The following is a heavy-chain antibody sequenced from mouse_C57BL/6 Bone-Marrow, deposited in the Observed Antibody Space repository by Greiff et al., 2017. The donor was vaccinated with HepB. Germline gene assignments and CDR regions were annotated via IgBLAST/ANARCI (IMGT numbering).Heavy chain of an antibody. D-gene: IGHD1-1*01. CDR3: AKWDYYGSPWYFDV. CDR2: INPNNGGT. CDR1: GYTFTDYY. V-gene: IGHV1-26*01. Sequence: EVQLQQSGPELVKPGASVKISCKASGYTFTDYYMNWVKQRHGKSLEWIGDINPNNGGTSYNQKFKGKATLTVDKSSSTAYMELRSLTSEDSAVYYSAKWDYYGSPWYFDVWGTGTTVTVSS. J-gene: IGHJ1*03.